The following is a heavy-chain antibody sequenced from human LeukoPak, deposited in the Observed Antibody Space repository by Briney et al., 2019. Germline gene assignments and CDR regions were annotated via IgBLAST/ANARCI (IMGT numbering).Heavy chain of an antibody. Sequence: GGSLRLSCAASGFTFSSYAMSWVRQAPGKGLEWVSSFSGSGGSTYYADSVKGRFTISRDNSKNTLYLQMISLRAEDTAVYYCAKSGYNRFDYWGQGTLVTVSS. D-gene: IGHD5-24*01. CDR1: GFTFSSYA. CDR3: AKSGYNRFDY. V-gene: IGHV3-23*01. CDR2: FSGSGGST. J-gene: IGHJ4*02.